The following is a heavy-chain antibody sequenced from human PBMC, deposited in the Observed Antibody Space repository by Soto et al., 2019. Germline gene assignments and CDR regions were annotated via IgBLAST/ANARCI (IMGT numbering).Heavy chain of an antibody. D-gene: IGHD2-15*01. V-gene: IGHV1-18*01. CDR1: GYTFTSYG. J-gene: IGHJ5*02. CDR2: ISAYNGNT. CDR3: ARGSCSGGSCYRVGFDP. Sequence: GASVKVSCKASGYTFTSYGISWVRQAPGQGLEWMGWISAYNGNTNYAQKLQGRVTMTTDTSTSTAYMELRSLRSDDTAVYYCARGSCSGGSCYRVGFDPWGRGTLVTVSS.